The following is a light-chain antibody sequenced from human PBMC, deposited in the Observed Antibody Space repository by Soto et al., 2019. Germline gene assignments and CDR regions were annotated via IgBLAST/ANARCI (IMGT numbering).Light chain of an antibody. CDR1: QSLSSHL. CDR3: QHFGSSLRT. Sequence: MVFTQSPATRITSPANRSTPAGVVSQSLSSHLLAWCQQPAGEAPRLLVHGTSSRATGIPDRFSGSGSGTDFTLTINSLEPEDFAVYYCQHFGSSLRTFGRGTKVDI. V-gene: IGKV3-20*01. J-gene: IGKJ1*01. CDR2: GTS.